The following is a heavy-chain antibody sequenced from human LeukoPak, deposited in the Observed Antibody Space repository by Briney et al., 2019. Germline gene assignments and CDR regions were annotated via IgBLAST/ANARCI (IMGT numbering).Heavy chain of an antibody. CDR3: AKETHYYDSSGYYQY. CDR1: GFTFDDYA. D-gene: IGHD3-22*01. CDR2: ISWNSGSI. V-gene: IGHV3-9*01. J-gene: IGHJ4*02. Sequence: GRSLRLSCAASGFTFDDYAMHWVRQAPGKGLEWVSGISWNSGSIGYADSVKGRFTISRDNAKNSLYLQMNSLRAEDTAVYYCAKETHYYDSSGYYQYWGQGTLVTVSS.